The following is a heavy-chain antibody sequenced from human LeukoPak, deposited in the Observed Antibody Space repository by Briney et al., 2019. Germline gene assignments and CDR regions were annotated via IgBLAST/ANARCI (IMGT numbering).Heavy chain of an antibody. CDR2: IYTSGST. J-gene: IGHJ3*02. Sequence: PSEILSLTCTVSSGSISSGSYYWSWIRQPAGKGLEWIGRIYTSGSTNYNPSLKSRVTISVDTSKNQFSLKLSSVTAADTAVYYCARVPLRGGYSGHEPHAFDIWGQGTMVTVSS. D-gene: IGHD5-12*01. CDR1: SGSISSGSYY. V-gene: IGHV4-61*02. CDR3: ARVPLRGGYSGHEPHAFDI.